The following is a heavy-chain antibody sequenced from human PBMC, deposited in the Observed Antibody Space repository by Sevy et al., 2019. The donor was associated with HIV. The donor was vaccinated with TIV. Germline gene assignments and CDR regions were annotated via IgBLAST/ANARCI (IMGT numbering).Heavy chain of an antibody. J-gene: IGHJ4*02. CDR1: GFTFSSYW. CDR2: IKQDGSEK. V-gene: IGHV3-7*01. CDR3: ARLSGRYCSGGSCYVGY. Sequence: GGSLRLSCAASGFTFSSYWMSWVRQAPGKGLEWVANIKQDGSEKYYVDSVKGRFTISRDNAKNSLYLQMNSPRAEDTAVYYCARLSGRYCSGGSCYVGYWGQGTLVTVSS. D-gene: IGHD2-15*01.